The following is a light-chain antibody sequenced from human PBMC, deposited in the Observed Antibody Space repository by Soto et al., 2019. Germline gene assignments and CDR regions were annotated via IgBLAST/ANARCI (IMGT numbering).Light chain of an antibody. CDR2: DAS. Sequence: MSQSPCPLSVATGESATIACRASQRFXRWLAWYKQKPGQPPKLLXFDASSMETGSPARLSGSGSATDVTLPISSLQPEYGATYYSQQYDKYTLTFGQGTKVDIK. V-gene: IGKV1-5*01. CDR1: QRFXRW. J-gene: IGKJ1*01. CDR3: QQYDKYTLT.